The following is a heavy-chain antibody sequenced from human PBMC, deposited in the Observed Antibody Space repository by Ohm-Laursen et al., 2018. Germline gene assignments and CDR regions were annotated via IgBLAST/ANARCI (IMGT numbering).Heavy chain of an antibody. CDR1: GGTVRSYF. Sequence: SQTLSLTCTVSGGTVRSYFWTWIRQPAGKGLEWIGRMFSSGNTGYNPSLRSRVTMSIDSSKNQFSLRLSPVTAADTAVYYCARGVVSPSGPIVGWGQGTLVTVSS. J-gene: IGHJ4*02. CDR2: MFSSGNT. CDR3: ARGVVSPSGPIVG. V-gene: IGHV4-4*07. D-gene: IGHD2-15*01.